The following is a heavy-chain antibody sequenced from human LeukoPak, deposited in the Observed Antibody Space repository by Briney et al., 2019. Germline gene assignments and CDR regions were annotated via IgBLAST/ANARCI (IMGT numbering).Heavy chain of an antibody. Sequence: PGGSLRLSCAASGFTFSSYAMSWVRQAPGKGLEWVSAISGSGGSTYYADSVKGRFTISRDNSKNTLYLQMNSLRAEDTAVYYCAKAPNSIAARQYYLDYWGQGTLVTVSS. J-gene: IGHJ4*02. D-gene: IGHD6-6*01. CDR1: GFTFSSYA. CDR2: ISGSGGST. V-gene: IGHV3-23*01. CDR3: AKAPNSIAARQYYLDY.